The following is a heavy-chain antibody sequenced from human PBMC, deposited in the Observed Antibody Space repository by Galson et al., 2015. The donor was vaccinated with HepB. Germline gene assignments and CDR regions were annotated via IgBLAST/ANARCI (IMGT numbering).Heavy chain of an antibody. CDR1: GGTFSSYA. Sequence: SCKASGGTFSSYAISWVRQAPGQGLAWMGGIIPIFGTANYAQKFQGRVTITADESTRTAYMALSSRRSEDTAVYYCARDTPYCSGGSCSDAFDICGQGTMVTVSS. CDR2: IIPIFGTA. CDR3: ARDTPYCSGGSCSDAFDI. V-gene: IGHV1-69*01. J-gene: IGHJ3*02. D-gene: IGHD2-15*01.